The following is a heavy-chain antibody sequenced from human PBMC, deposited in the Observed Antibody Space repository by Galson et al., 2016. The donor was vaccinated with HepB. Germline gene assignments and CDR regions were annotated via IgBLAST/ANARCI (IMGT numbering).Heavy chain of an antibody. D-gene: IGHD6-19*01. V-gene: IGHV3-64D*08. CDR3: VKGSSAWYGNWFDP. Sequence: SLRLSCAASGFTFSSYAMHWVRQAPGKGLEYVSAMSGNGFSKYHADSVKDRFTISRDNSRNTLYLQMSSLRAEDTAIYYCVKGSSAWYGNWFDPWGQGTLVTVSS. CDR1: GFTFSSYA. J-gene: IGHJ5*02. CDR2: MSGNGFSK.